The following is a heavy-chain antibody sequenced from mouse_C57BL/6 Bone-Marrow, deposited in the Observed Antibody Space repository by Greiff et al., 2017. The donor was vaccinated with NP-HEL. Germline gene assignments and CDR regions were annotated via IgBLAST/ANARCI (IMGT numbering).Heavy chain of an antibody. V-gene: IGHV1-55*01. CDR3: ARGDGGDYDLYAMDY. J-gene: IGHJ4*01. CDR1: GYTFTSYW. CDR2: IYPGSGST. Sequence: QVHVKQPGAELVKPGASVKMSCKASGYTFTSYWITWVKQRPGQGLEWIGDIYPGSGSTNYNEKFKSKATLTVDTSSSTAYMQLSSLTSEDSAVYYCARGDGGDYDLYAMDYWGQGTSVTVSS. D-gene: IGHD2-4*01.